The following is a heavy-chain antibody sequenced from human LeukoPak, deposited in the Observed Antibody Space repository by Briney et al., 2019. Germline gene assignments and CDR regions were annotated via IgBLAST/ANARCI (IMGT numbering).Heavy chain of an antibody. CDR3: ARDNYGDYAPNWFDP. J-gene: IGHJ5*02. D-gene: IGHD4-17*01. CDR1: GGPISSYY. V-gene: IGHV4-59*01. CDR2: IYYSGST. Sequence: SETLSLTCTVSGGPISSYYWSWIRQPPGKGLEWIGYIYYSGSTNYNPSLKSRVTISVDTSKNQFSLKLSSVTAADTAVYYCARDNYGDYAPNWFDPWGQGTLVTVSS.